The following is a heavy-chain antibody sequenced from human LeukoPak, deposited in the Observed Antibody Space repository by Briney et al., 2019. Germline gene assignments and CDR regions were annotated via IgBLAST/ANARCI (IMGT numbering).Heavy chain of an antibody. CDR2: IGGRRTYT. CDR1: GFTFRSYP. Sequence: GGSLRLSCAASGFTFRSYPVTWVRQPPGKGLEWVSSIGGRRTYTYYADSVKGRFTISRDNAKNSLDLQMNNLRAEDTAVYYCARGDDYGDRNYLDSWGQGTLVTVSS. J-gene: IGHJ4*02. V-gene: IGHV3-21*06. D-gene: IGHD4-17*01. CDR3: ARGDDYGDRNYLDS.